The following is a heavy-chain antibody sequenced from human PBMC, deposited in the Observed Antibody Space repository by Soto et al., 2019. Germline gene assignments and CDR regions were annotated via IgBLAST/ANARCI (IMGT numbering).Heavy chain of an antibody. CDR2: IMPIFRTP. CDR1: GGTFSSSA. CDR3: ARDKDRQQLGGNYYYILGV. D-gene: IGHD3-3*02. J-gene: IGHJ6*02. V-gene: IGHV1-69*12. Sequence: QVQLVQSGSEVKKPGSSVKLSCKASGGTFSSSAISWVRQAPGQGLEWMGGIMPIFRTPDYAQKFQGRVTITADESTTTAYMELSSLRSEDTAVYFCARDKDRQQLGGNYYYILGVWGQGTTVTVSS.